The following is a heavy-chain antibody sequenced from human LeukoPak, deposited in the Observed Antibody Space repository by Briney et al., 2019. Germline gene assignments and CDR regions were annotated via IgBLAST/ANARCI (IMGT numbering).Heavy chain of an antibody. CDR3: ARVRPTGNYDYVWGSSMYYFDY. Sequence: SETLSLTCTVSSGSITNNSDYWGCIRQPPGKGLEWIGSIYYSGSTYYNPSLKSRVAISVDTSKNQFSLKLNSVTAADTAVYYCARVRPTGNYDYVWGSSMYYFDYWGQGTLVTVSS. V-gene: IGHV4-39*07. CDR1: SGSITNNSDY. D-gene: IGHD3-16*01. J-gene: IGHJ4*02. CDR2: IYYSGST.